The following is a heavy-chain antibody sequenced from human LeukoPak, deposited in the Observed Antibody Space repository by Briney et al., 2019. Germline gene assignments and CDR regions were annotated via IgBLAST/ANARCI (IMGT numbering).Heavy chain of an antibody. CDR1: GGSISSSSYY. J-gene: IGHJ4*02. D-gene: IGHD5-18*01. CDR2: IYYSGST. Sequence: SETLYLTCTVSGGSISSSSYYWGWIRQPPGKGLEWIGSIYYSGSTYYNPSLKSRVTISVDTSKNQFSLKLSSVTAADTAVYYCARVLYSYGYVDYWGQGTLVTVSS. V-gene: IGHV4-39*07. CDR3: ARVLYSYGYVDY.